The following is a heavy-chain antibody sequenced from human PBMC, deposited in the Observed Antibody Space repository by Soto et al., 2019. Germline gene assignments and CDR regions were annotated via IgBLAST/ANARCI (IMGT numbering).Heavy chain of an antibody. CDR3: VRHHYGSGSYLPTFEY. D-gene: IGHD3-10*01. CDR1: YGSISSTTYF. CDR2: ISYSGST. J-gene: IGHJ4*02. V-gene: IGHV4-39*01. Sequence: PSETLSLTCTVSYGSISSTTYFWGWIRQPPGKGLEWIGSISYSGSTFYNPSLKSRVTISVETSKNQFSLKLSSMTAADTAVYHCVRHHYGSGSYLPTFEYWGPGTLVTVS.